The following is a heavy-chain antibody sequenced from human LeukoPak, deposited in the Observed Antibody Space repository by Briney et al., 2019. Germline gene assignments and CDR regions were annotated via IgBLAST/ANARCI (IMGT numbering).Heavy chain of an antibody. Sequence: SLRLSCAASGFTFSHYGMHWVRQAPGKGLEWVAVIPYDGSNKYYADSVKGRFTISRDNSKNTLYLQMNSLRAEDTAVYYCARDDVTMIVVVPYYYYGMDVWGQGTTVTVSS. CDR1: GFTFSHYG. J-gene: IGHJ6*02. CDR3: ARDDVTMIVVVPYYYYGMDV. D-gene: IGHD3-22*01. V-gene: IGHV3-30*03. CDR2: IPYDGSNK.